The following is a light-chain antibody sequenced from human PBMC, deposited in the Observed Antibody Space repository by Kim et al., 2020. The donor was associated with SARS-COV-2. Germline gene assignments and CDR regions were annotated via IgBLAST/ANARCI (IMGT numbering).Light chain of an antibody. J-gene: IGKJ4*01. CDR3: QQYNNWPPLT. CDR1: QSVSSN. V-gene: IGKV3-15*01. Sequence: SPGERDTLSCRASQSVSSNLAWYQQKPGQAPRLLIYGASTRATGISARFSGSGSGTEFTLTISSLQSEDFAVYYCQQYNNWPPLTFGGGTKVDIK. CDR2: GAS.